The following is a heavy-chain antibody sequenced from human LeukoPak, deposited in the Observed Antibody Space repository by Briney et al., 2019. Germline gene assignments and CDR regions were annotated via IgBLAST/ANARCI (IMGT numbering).Heavy chain of an antibody. CDR3: ARDRAWYSSSWYETSSPGDAFDI. CDR1: GFTFSSYG. CDR2: IWYDGSNK. J-gene: IGHJ3*02. Sequence: PGGSLRLSCAASGFTFSSYGMHWVRQAPGKGLEWVAVIWYDGSNKYYADSVKGRFTISRDNSKNTLYLQMNSLRAEDTAVYYCARDRAWYSSSWYETSSPGDAFDIWGQGTMVTVSS. V-gene: IGHV3-33*01. D-gene: IGHD6-13*01.